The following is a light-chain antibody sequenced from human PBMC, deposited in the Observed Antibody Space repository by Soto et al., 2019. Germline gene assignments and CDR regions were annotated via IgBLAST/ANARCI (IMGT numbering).Light chain of an antibody. CDR3: QQYNTFWT. CDR2: DVS. Sequence: DIQMTQSPSTLSATAGDRVTITCRASQSISSWLAWYQHKPGKAPKLLIYDVSSLESGVPSRFSGSGSGTEFTLTISSLQPDDSATYYCQQYNTFWTFGQGTKVDIK. CDR1: QSISSW. J-gene: IGKJ1*01. V-gene: IGKV1-5*01.